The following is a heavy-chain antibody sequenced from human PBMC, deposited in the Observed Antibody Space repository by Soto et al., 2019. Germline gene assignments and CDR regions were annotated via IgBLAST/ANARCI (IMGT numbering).Heavy chain of an antibody. V-gene: IGHV4-39*01. CDR2: IYYSGST. J-gene: IGHJ6*02. Sequence: PSETLSLTCTVSGGSISSSSYYWGWIRQPPGKGQEWIGSIYYSGSTYYNPSLKSRVTISGDTSKNQFSLKLSSVTAADTAVYYCARGGGLITFFGVVINSDYYGMDVWGQGTTVTVSS. CDR3: ARGGGLITFFGVVINSDYYGMDV. D-gene: IGHD3-3*01. CDR1: GGSISSSSYY.